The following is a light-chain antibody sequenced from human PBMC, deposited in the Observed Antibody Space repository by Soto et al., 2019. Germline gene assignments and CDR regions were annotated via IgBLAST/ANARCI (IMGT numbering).Light chain of an antibody. J-gene: IGKJ4*01. CDR2: DAS. Sequence: DIQMTQSPSSLSASVGDRVTITCLASQDISKYLNWYQQKSGKPPKLLINDASNLEPGVPSRFSGSGSGTVFDLTISSLQPEDIATYYCQQYDSRLYTLSFGGGTTVEIK. CDR1: QDISKY. CDR3: QQYDSRLYTLS. V-gene: IGKV1-33*01.